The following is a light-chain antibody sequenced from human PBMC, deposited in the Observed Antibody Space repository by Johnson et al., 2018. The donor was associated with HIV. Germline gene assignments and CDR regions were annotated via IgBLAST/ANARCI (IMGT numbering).Light chain of an antibody. V-gene: IGLV1-51*02. J-gene: IGLJ1*01. CDR3: GTWDSSLSAYV. Sequence: QSVLTQPPSVSAAPGQKVTISCSGSTYNIGNNYVSWYQQLPGTAPTLLIYESNKRPSGIPDRFSGSKSGTSATLGITGLQTGDEADYYCGTWDSSLSAYVFGNGTKVNVL. CDR1: TYNIGNNY. CDR2: ESN.